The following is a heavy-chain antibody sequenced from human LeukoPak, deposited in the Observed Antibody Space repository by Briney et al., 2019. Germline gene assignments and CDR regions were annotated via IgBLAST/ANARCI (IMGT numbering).Heavy chain of an antibody. CDR2: IYYSGST. CDR3: ASAQPGYDILTGYYGVGYFQH. Sequence: SETLSLTCTVSGGSISSYYWSWIRQPPGKGLEWIGYIYYSGSTNYNPSPKSRVTISVDTSKNQFSLKLSSVTAADTAVYYCASAQPGYDILTGYYGVGYFQHWGQGTLVTVSS. V-gene: IGHV4-59*01. CDR1: GGSISSYY. J-gene: IGHJ1*01. D-gene: IGHD3-9*01.